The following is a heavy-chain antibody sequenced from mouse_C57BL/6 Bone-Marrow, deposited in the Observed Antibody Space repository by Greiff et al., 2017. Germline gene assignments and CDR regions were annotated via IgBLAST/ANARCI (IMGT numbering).Heavy chain of an antibody. D-gene: IGHD2-4*01. J-gene: IGHJ4*01. Sequence: QVQLQQPGAELVKPGASVKVSCKASGYTFTSYWMHWVKQRPGQGLEWIGRIHPSDSDTNYNQKFKGKATLTADKSSSTAYMQLSSLTSDDYAVYYCAYYDYDYYAMDYWGQGTSVTVSS. V-gene: IGHV1-74*01. CDR2: IHPSDSDT. CDR3: AYYDYDYYAMDY. CDR1: GYTFTSYW.